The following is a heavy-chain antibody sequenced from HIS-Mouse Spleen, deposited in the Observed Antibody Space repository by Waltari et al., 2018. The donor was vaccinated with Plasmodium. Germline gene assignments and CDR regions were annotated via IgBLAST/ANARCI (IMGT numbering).Heavy chain of an antibody. Sequence: EVQLVESGGGLVQPGRSLRLSCAASGFTFDDYAMHWVRQAPGKGLEWVSVIRWNSGSIGYAASVKGRFTISRDNAKNSLYLKMNSLRAEDTALYYCSKDFCSGGSCLGLFDYWGQGTLVTVSS. D-gene: IGHD2-15*01. CDR3: SKDFCSGGSCLGLFDY. CDR1: GFTFDDYA. J-gene: IGHJ4*02. CDR2: IRWNSGSI. V-gene: IGHV3-9*01.